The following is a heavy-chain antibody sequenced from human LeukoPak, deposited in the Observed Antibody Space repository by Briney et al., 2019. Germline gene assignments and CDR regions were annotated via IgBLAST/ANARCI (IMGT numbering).Heavy chain of an antibody. J-gene: IGHJ5*02. CDR3: AKQIGYCSDGSCYFTT. V-gene: IGHV3-23*01. D-gene: IGHD2-15*01. CDR2: ISVSGGTT. Sequence: GGSLRLSCAASGFTFSSFAMTWVRQAPGKGPEWVSAISVSGGTTYYADSVKGRFTISRDNSKNTLYLQMNSLRAEDTAVYYCAKQIGYCSDGSCYFTTWGQGTLVTVSS. CDR1: GFTFSSFA.